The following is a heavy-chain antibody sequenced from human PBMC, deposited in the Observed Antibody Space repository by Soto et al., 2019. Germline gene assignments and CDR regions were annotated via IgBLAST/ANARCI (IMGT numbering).Heavy chain of an antibody. CDR1: GGSVSSGSYY. CDR2: IYYSGST. D-gene: IGHD2-15*01. Sequence: SETLSLTCTVSGGSVSSGSYYWSWIRQPPGKGLEWIGYIYYSGSTNYNPSLKSRVTISVDTSKNQFSLKLSSVTAADTAVYYCARVGDCSGGSCPDYWGQGTLVTVSS. V-gene: IGHV4-61*01. CDR3: ARVGDCSGGSCPDY. J-gene: IGHJ4*02.